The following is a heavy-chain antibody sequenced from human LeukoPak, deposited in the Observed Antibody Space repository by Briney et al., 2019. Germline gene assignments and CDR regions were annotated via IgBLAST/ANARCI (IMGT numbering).Heavy chain of an antibody. CDR2: ISSSSSTI. D-gene: IGHD3-10*01. V-gene: IGHV3-48*01. CDR1: GFTFSTYS. CDR3: ARPSRGFFDY. J-gene: IGHJ4*02. Sequence: GGSLRLSCAASGFTFSTYSMNWVRQAPGKGLEWVSYISSSSSTIYYADSVKGRFTISRDNAKKSLYLQMNSLRAEDTAVYYCARPSRGFFDYWGQGTLVTVSS.